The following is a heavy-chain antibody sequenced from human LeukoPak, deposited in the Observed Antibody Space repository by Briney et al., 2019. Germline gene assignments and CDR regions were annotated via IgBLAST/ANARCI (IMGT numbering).Heavy chain of an antibody. V-gene: IGHV3-53*01. CDR2: IYSGGST. J-gene: IGHJ3*02. CDR3: ARDQKSRWSLDAFDI. CDR1: GFTVSSNY. Sequence: GGSLRLSCAASGFTVSSNYMSWVRQAPGKGLEWVSVIYSGGSTYYADPVKGRFTISRDNSKNTLYLQMNSLRAEDTAVYYCARDQKSRWSLDAFDIWGQGTMVTVSS. D-gene: IGHD2-15*01.